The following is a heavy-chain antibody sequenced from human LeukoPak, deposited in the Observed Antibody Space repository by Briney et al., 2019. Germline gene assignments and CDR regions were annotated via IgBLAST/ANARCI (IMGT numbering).Heavy chain of an antibody. CDR1: GFTFSSYS. V-gene: IGHV3-21*01. D-gene: IGHD2-21*02. CDR2: ISSSSSYI. CDR3: ARDRACGGDCSALYYFDY. Sequence: GGSLRLSCAASGFTFSSYSMNWVRQAPGKGLEWVSSISSSSSYIYYADSVKGRFTISRDNAKNSLYLQMNSLRAEDTAVYYCARDRACGGDCSALYYFDYWGQGTLVTVSS. J-gene: IGHJ4*02.